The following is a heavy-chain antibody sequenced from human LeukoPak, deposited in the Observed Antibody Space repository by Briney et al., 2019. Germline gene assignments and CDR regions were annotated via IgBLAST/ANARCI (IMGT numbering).Heavy chain of an antibody. D-gene: IGHD6-13*01. J-gene: IGHJ4*02. CDR1: GYTLTELS. Sequence: ASVKVSCKVSGYTLTELSMHWVRQAPGKGLEWMGGFGPEEGGTIYARKVQGRVTMTEDTATDTAYMELSSLRAEDTAVYYCATDPDHSSSSVYWGQGTLVTVAS. V-gene: IGHV1-24*01. CDR2: FGPEEGGT. CDR3: ATDPDHSSSSVY.